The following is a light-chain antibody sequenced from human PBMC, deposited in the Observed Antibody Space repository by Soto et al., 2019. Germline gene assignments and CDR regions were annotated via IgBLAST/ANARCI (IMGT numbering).Light chain of an antibody. Sequence: DIQMTQSPSTLSASVGDRVTITCRASQNINSWLAWYQQKPGKTPKLLIYDASSLQSGVPSRFSGSGSGTEFTLTISILQPDDFATYYCQQYNSYSRTFGRGTKVEIK. CDR2: DAS. V-gene: IGKV1-5*01. J-gene: IGKJ1*01. CDR1: QNINSW. CDR3: QQYNSYSRT.